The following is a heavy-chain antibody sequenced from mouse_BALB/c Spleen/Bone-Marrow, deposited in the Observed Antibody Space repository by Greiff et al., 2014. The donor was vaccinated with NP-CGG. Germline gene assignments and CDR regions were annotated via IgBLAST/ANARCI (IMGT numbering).Heavy chain of an antibody. J-gene: IGHJ3*01. CDR2: ILPGSGNS. V-gene: IGHV1-9*01. Sequence: QVQLQQSGAELMKPGASVKISCKATGYTFSSYWIEWIKQRPGHGLEWIGEILPGSGNSYYNEKFTGKATFTADTSSNTAYMQHRSLTSEDSAVFYCGRGGTFRANGFTYWGQGTLVTVSA. D-gene: IGHD3-1*01. CDR3: GRGGTFRANGFTY. CDR1: GYTFSSYW.